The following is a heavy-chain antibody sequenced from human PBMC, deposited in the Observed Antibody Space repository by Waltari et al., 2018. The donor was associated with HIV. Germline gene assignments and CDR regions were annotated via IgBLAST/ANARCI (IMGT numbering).Heavy chain of an antibody. D-gene: IGHD4-17*01. CDR3: AKDRGPTVTTPPDY. V-gene: IGHV3-9*01. J-gene: IGHJ4*02. CDR1: GFTFDDYA. Sequence: EVQLVESGGGLVQPGRSLRLSCAASGFTFDDYAMHWVRQAPGKGLEWVSGISWNSGSIGYADSVKGRFTISRDNAKNSLYLQMNSLRAEDTALHYCAKDRGPTVTTPPDYWGQGTLVTVSS. CDR2: ISWNSGSI.